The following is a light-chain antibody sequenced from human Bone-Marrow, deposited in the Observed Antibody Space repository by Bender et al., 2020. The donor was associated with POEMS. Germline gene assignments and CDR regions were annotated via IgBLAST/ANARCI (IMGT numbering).Light chain of an antibody. CDR3: SSYTITSSVV. V-gene: IGLV2-14*03. J-gene: IGLJ1*01. Sequence: QSALTQPASVSGSPGQSITISCSGSSSDVSDYKYVSWHQQHPGKAPKLVIFDVNNRPSGSSERFSGSKSDNTASLTISGLQAEDEADYYCSSYTITSSVVFGSGTRVFV. CDR1: SSDVSDYKY. CDR2: DVN.